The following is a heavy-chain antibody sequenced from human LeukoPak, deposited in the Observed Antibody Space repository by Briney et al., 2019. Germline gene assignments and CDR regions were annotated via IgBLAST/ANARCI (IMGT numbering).Heavy chain of an antibody. D-gene: IGHD2-8*02. CDR1: AFTFSMHP. CDR2: ILYDGSTK. J-gene: IGHJ4*02. V-gene: IGHV3-30-3*01. Sequence: GRSLRLSCAASAFTFSMHPIHCVRQAQGNGREWEAAILYDGSTKYYADSVKGLYTISRDDSKNTLYLLMNSLRAEDTALYYCSRQDTGSLDYWGQGTLVTVPS. CDR3: SRQDTGSLDY.